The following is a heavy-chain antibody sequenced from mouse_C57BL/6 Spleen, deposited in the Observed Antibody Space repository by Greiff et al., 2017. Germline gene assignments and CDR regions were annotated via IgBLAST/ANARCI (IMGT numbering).Heavy chain of an antibody. Sequence: QVQLQQSGPELVKPGASVKISCKASGFAFSSSWMNWVKQRPGKGLEWIGRIYPGDGDTNYNGKFKGKATLTADKSSSTANMQLISLTSEDSAFYFCAEPYYSNYVDFDYWGQGTTLTVAS. CDR1: GFAFSSSW. D-gene: IGHD2-5*01. CDR2: IYPGDGDT. V-gene: IGHV1-82*01. CDR3: AEPYYSNYVDFDY. J-gene: IGHJ2*01.